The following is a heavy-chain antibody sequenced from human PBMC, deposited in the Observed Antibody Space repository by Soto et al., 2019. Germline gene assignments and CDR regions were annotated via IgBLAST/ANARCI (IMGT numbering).Heavy chain of an antibody. V-gene: IGHV3-23*01. Sequence: EVRLSESGGGLVEPGGSLRLSCAASGFTFSDYGMSWVRQAPGKGLEWVSGVSGSGNSGTGDRTYYADSVKGRFTISRDNSKSTLYLQMNSLRAEDTAVYYCAKDERGVIAGYFDCWGQGTLVTVSS. CDR1: GFTFSDYG. CDR2: VSGSGNSGTGDRT. D-gene: IGHD3-10*01. CDR3: AKDERGVIAGYFDC. J-gene: IGHJ4*02.